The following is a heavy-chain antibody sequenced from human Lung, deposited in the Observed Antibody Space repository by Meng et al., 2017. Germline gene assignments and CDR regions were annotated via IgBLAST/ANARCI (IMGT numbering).Heavy chain of an antibody. V-gene: IGHV1-69*04. Sequence: QVQLVQSGAEVKKPGSSVKISCKASGGTFTTYTFNWVRQAPGHGLDWMEKIIPVLGIANYAQKFQGRVTITADKSTSTAYMELSSLTHDDTAIYFCATEYCGSTSCYVDFWGQGTLVTVSS. J-gene: IGHJ4*02. D-gene: IGHD2-2*01. CDR1: GGTFTTYT. CDR2: IIPVLGIA. CDR3: ATEYCGSTSCYVDF.